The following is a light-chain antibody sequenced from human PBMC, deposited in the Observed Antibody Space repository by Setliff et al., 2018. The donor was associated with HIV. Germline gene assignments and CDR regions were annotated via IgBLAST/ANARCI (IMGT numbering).Light chain of an antibody. Sequence: QSALTQPASVSGSPGQSITISCTGTSSDVGAYNYVSWYQQYPGKAPKLMIFDVTKRPSGVSDRFSGSKSGNTASLTISGLQAEDEADYYCTSYTSSNTDVFGTGTKGTVL. CDR2: DVT. CDR3: TSYTSSNTDV. V-gene: IGLV2-14*03. CDR1: SSDVGAYNY. J-gene: IGLJ1*01.